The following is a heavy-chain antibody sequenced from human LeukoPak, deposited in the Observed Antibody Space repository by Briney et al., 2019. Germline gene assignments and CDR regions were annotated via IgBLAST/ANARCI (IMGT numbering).Heavy chain of an antibody. V-gene: IGHV1-2*02. CDR1: GYTFTGYY. J-gene: IGHJ4*02. CDR3: ARDQGWDIVVVPAAIGNDY. D-gene: IGHD2-2*02. Sequence: ASVKVSCKASGYTFTGYYMHWVRQAPGQGLEWMGWINPNSGGTNYAQKFQGRVTMTRDTSISTAYMELSRLRSDDTAVYYCARDQGWDIVVVPAAIGNDYWGQGTLVTVSS. CDR2: INPNSGGT.